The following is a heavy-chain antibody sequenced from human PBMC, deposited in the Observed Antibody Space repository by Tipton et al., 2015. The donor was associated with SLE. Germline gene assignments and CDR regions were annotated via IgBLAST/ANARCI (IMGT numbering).Heavy chain of an antibody. CDR1: GGSISSGSYY. D-gene: IGHD4-23*01. V-gene: IGHV4-61*02. Sequence: TLSLTCTASGGSISSGSYYWSWIRQPAGKGLEWIGRIYTSGSTNYNPSLKSRVTISVDTSKNQFSLKLSSVTAADTAVYYCASGAVVSPFDYWGQGTLVTVSS. CDR3: ASGAVVSPFDY. CDR2: IYTSGST. J-gene: IGHJ4*02.